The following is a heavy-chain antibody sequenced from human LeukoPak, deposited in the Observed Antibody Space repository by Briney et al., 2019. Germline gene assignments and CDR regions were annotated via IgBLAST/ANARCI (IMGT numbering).Heavy chain of an antibody. CDR1: GGSISSSCYY. CDR2: IYYSGST. Sequence: SETLSLTCTVSGGSISSSCYYWGWIRQPPGKGLEWIGSIYYSGSTYYNPSLKSRVTISVDTSKNQFSLKLSSVTAADTAVYYCARHQQVQRSYYDILTGHFDYWGQGTLVTVSS. CDR3: ARHQQVQRSYYDILTGHFDY. V-gene: IGHV4-39*01. D-gene: IGHD3-9*01. J-gene: IGHJ4*02.